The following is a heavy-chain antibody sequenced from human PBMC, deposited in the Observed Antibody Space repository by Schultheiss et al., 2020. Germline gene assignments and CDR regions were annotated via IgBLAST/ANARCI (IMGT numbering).Heavy chain of an antibody. J-gene: IGHJ4*02. Sequence: GGSLRLSCAASGFTFSSYGMSWVRQAPGKGLEYVSGTGGSGGSTYYADSVKGRFTISRDNSKNTVYLQMNSLRPEDTAIYYCARGRVWGDYVGVDDYWGQGALGTVAS. CDR2: TGGSGGST. CDR1: GFTFSSYG. V-gene: IGHV3-23*01. D-gene: IGHD1-26*01. CDR3: ARGRVWGDYVGVDDY.